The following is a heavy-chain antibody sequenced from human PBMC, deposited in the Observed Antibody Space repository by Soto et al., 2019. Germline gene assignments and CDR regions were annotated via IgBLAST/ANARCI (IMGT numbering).Heavy chain of an antibody. D-gene: IGHD1-1*01. CDR3: ARHKTTSYYYYGLDV. CDR1: GGSISSYY. Sequence: QVQLQESGPGLVKPSETLSLTCTVSGGSISSYYWSWIQQPPGKGLEWIGYIHYSGSTNYNPSLKSRVTISVDTSKNQFSLKLSSVTAADTAVYYCARHKTTSYYYYGLDVWGQGTTVTV. V-gene: IGHV4-59*08. J-gene: IGHJ6*02. CDR2: IHYSGST.